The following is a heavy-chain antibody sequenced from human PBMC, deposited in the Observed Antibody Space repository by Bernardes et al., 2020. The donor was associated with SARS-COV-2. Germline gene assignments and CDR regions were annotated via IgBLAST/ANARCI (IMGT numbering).Heavy chain of an antibody. J-gene: IGHJ5*02. D-gene: IGHD6-19*01. V-gene: IGHV3-23*01. CDR2: ISGSGGST. CDR1: GFTFSDYA. CDR3: AKAGIAVAATRGSLGWFDP. Sequence: GGSLRLSCAASGFTFSDYAMSWVRQAPGKGLEWVSVISGSGGSTSYADAVEGRFTISRDNSKNTLYVQMNSLRAEDTAVYHCAKAGIAVAATRGSLGWFDP.